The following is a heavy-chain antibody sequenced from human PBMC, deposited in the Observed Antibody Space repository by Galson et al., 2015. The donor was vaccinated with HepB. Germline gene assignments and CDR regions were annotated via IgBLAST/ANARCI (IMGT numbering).Heavy chain of an antibody. D-gene: IGHD3-3*01. V-gene: IGHV3-48*02. J-gene: IGHJ4*02. CDR1: GFTFSSYS. CDR3: ARDRYYDFWSGYKTSQPDY. CDR2: ISSSSSTI. Sequence: SLRLSCAASGFTFSSYSMNWVRQAPGKGLEWVSYISSSSSTIYYADSVKGRFTISRDNAKNSLYLQMNSLRDEDTAVYYCARDRYYDFWSGYKTSQPDYWGQGTLVTVSS.